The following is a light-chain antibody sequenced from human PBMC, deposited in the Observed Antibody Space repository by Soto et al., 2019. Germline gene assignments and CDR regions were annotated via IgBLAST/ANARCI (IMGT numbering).Light chain of an antibody. Sequence: DIQMSQYTSSLYASVGDRVTITCRASQSIASYLNSYPQKPGKAPKLLIYAASSLQSGVPSRCSGSGSGTDFTLTISSLQPADVATYYCKQNYSTPLTFGGGTKVAIK. CDR2: AAS. V-gene: IGKV1-39*01. CDR3: KQNYSTPLT. CDR1: QSIASY. J-gene: IGKJ4*01.